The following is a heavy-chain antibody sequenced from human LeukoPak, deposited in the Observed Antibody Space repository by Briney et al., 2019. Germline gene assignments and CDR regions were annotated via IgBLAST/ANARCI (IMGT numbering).Heavy chain of an antibody. CDR3: ARLIPYYDFWSGYYRWFDP. Sequence: SETLSLTCTVSGGSISSGDYYWSWIRQPPGKGLEWIGYIYYSGSTYYNPSLKSRVTISVDTSKNQFSLKLSSVTAADTAVYYCARLIPYYDFWSGYYRWFDPWGQGTLVTVSS. J-gene: IGHJ5*02. D-gene: IGHD3-3*01. V-gene: IGHV4-30-4*08. CDR2: IYYSGST. CDR1: GGSISSGDYY.